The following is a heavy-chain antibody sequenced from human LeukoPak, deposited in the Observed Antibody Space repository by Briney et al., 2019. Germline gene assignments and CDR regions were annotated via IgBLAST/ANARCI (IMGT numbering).Heavy chain of an antibody. CDR1: GFTFSSYS. CDR2: ISSSSSYI. D-gene: IGHD3-10*01. V-gene: IGHV3-21*01. J-gene: IGHJ4*02. Sequence: GGSLRLSCAASGFTFSSYSMNWVRQAPGKGLEWVSSISSSSSYIYYADSVKDRFTISRDNAKNSLYLQMNSLRAEDTAVYYCARDKGGYYGSGSYYYWGQGTLVTVSS. CDR3: ARDKGGYYGSGSYYY.